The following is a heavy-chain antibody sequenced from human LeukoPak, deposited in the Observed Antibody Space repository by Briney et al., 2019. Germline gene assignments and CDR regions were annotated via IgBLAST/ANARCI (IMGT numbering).Heavy chain of an antibody. CDR2: IYNSGST. D-gene: IGHD6-6*01. CDR3: ARDEVTAGRPAGFDP. J-gene: IGHJ5*02. CDR1: GGSISSGGYY. V-gene: IGHV4-31*03. Sequence: SQTLSLTCSVSGGSISSGGYYWTWIRQRPGKGLEWIGYIYNSGSTYYNPSLKGRVTISVDTSKNQFSLKLSSVTAADTAVYYCARDEVTAGRPAGFDPWGQGTLVTVSS.